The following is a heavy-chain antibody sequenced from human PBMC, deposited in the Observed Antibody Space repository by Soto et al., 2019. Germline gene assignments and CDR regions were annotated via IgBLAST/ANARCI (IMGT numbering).Heavy chain of an antibody. J-gene: IGHJ4*02. CDR3: AKGSRYFDWLLYDSFDY. V-gene: IGHV3-30*18. Sequence: GGSLRLSCAASGFTFSSYGMHWVRQAPGKGLEWVAVISYDGSNKYYADSVKGRFTISRDNSKNTLYLQMNSLRAEDTAVYYCAKGSRYFDWLLYDSFDYWGQGTLVTVSS. D-gene: IGHD3-9*01. CDR1: GFTFSSYG. CDR2: ISYDGSNK.